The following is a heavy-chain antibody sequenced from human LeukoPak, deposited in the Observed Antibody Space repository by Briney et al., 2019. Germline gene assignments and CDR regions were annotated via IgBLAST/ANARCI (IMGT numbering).Heavy chain of an antibody. CDR3: ARAVSYYYDSSGYTLGY. D-gene: IGHD3-22*01. CDR2: IYYSRST. Sequence: SETLSLTCTVSGGSISRYYWSWIRQPPGRGLEWSGYIYYSRSTNYNHSLKSRVAISVETSKNQFSLKLSSVTAADTAVYYCARAVSYYYDSSGYTLGYWGQGTLVTVS. J-gene: IGHJ4*02. CDR1: GGSISRYY. V-gene: IGHV4-59*01.